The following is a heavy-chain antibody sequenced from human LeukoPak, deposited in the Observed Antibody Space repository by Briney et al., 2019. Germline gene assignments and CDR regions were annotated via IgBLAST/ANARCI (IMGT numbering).Heavy chain of an antibody. J-gene: IGHJ4*02. CDR2: INPSGGST. D-gene: IGHD3-22*01. CDR1: GYTFNSYY. Sequence: ASVKVSCKASGYTFNSYYLHWVRQAPGQGLEWMGIINPSGGSTSYAQKFQGRVTMTRDTSTSTVYMELSSLRSEDTAVYYCARDLSGSYYLDYWGQGTLVTVSS. CDR3: ARDLSGSYYLDY. V-gene: IGHV1-46*02.